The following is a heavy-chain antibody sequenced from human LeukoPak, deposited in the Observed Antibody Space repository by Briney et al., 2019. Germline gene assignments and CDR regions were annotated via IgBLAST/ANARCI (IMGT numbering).Heavy chain of an antibody. V-gene: IGHV3-33*01. J-gene: IGHJ6*02. CDR3: ARGVTTVADYYYYGMDV. CDR2: IWYDGSNK. D-gene: IGHD4-11*01. CDR1: GFTFSSYG. Sequence: GGSLRLSCAASGFTFSSYGMHWVRQAPGKGLEWVAVIWYDGSNKYYADSVKGRFTISRDNSKNTLYLQMNSLRAEDTAVYYCARGVTTVADYYYYGMDVWGQGTTVTVSS.